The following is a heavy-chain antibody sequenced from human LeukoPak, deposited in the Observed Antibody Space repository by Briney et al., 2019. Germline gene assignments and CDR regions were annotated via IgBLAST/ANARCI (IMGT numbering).Heavy chain of an antibody. V-gene: IGHV1-18*01. CDR2: MNPNSGNT. D-gene: IGHD1-26*01. CDR1: GYTFTSYD. J-gene: IGHJ4*02. Sequence: ASVKVSCKASGYTFTSYDINWVRQATGQGLEWMGWMNPNSGNTNYAQKLQGRVTMTTDTSTSTAYMELRSLRSDDTAVYYCARDRSSGSYYRYWGQGTLVTVSS. CDR3: ARDRSSGSYYRY.